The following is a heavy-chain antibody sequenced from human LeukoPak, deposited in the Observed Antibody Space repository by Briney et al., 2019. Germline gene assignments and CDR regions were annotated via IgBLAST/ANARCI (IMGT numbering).Heavy chain of an antibody. CDR3: AKVMGNIVVVPAAMWPRHYMDV. V-gene: IGHV3-23*01. CDR2: ISGSGDTT. D-gene: IGHD2-2*01. CDR1: GFTFSNYA. Sequence: SGGSLRLSCAASGFTFSNYAMRWVRQAPGKGLEWVSGISGSGDTTYYADSVKGRFTISRDNSKNTLYLQMNSLRAEDTAVYYCAKVMGNIVVVPAAMWPRHYMDVWGKGTTVTISS. J-gene: IGHJ6*03.